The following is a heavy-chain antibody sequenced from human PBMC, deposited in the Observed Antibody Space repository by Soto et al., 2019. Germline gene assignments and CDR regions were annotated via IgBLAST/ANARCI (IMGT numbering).Heavy chain of an antibody. V-gene: IGHV3-33*01. J-gene: IGHJ6*02. Sequence: GESLRLSCGASGFTFSSYGMHSVRQAPGKGLEWVAVIWYDGSNKYYADSVKGRFTISRDNSKNTLYLQMNSLRAEDTAVYYCARERQNYYYYYGMDVWGQGTTVTVSS. CDR1: GFTFSSYG. CDR3: ARERQNYYYYYGMDV. CDR2: IWYDGSNK.